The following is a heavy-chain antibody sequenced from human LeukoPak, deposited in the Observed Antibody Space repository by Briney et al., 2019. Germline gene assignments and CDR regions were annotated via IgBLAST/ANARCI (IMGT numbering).Heavy chain of an antibody. D-gene: IGHD3-10*01. CDR1: GYTFTSYA. Sequence: ASVKVSCKASGYTFTSYAMNWVRQAPGQGLEWMGWINTNTGNPTYAQGFTGRFVFSLDTSVSTAYLQISSLKAEDTAVYYCARISFVPDQKYYYGSGGFDYWGQGTLVTVSS. CDR2: INTNTGNP. CDR3: ARISFVPDQKYYYGSGGFDY. V-gene: IGHV7-4-1*02. J-gene: IGHJ4*02.